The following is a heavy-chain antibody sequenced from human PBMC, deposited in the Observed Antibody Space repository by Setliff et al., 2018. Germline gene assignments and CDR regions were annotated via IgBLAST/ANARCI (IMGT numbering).Heavy chain of an antibody. V-gene: IGHV3-23*01. D-gene: IGHD6-13*01. CDR3: AKSIYDDSWSYLDF. Sequence: GGSLRLSCAASGFTFSSYSMNWVRRAPGKGLEWLSAISGGGYSTYYADSVKGRFTIFRDSSRNTLYLHMNRLRAEDTAVYYCAKSIYDDSWSYLDFWGPGTLVTVSS. CDR1: GFTFSSYS. CDR2: ISGGGYST. J-gene: IGHJ4*02.